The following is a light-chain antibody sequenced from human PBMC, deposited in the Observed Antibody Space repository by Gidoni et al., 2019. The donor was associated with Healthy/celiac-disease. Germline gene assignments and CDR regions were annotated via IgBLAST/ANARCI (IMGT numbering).Light chain of an antibody. CDR2: AAS. Sequence: DIQMTQSPSSLSASVGDRVTITCRASQSISSYLNWYQQKPGKAPKLLIYAASSLQSGVPSRFSGSGSGTDFTLTISSLQPEDFATYYCPQSYSTPPYTFXQXTKLEIK. CDR1: QSISSY. V-gene: IGKV1-39*01. J-gene: IGKJ2*01. CDR3: PQSYSTPPYT.